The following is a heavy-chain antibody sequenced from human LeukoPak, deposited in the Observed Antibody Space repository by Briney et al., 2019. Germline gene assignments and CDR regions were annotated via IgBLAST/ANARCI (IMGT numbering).Heavy chain of an antibody. CDR2: IYHGGST. V-gene: IGHV4-59*04. D-gene: IGHD2-21*02. CDR3: ARDLASCAGDCYSDGFDY. Sequence: SETLSLTCTVSGGSISSYYWSWIRQSPGKGLEWIGSIYHGGSTYYNPSLRSRVIVSVDTSKNHFSLKMSAVTAADTAVYYCARDLASCAGDCYSDGFDYWGQGALVTVSS. J-gene: IGHJ4*02. CDR1: GGSISSYY.